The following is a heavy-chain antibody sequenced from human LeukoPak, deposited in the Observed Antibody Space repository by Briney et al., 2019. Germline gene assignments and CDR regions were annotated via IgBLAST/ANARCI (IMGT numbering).Heavy chain of an antibody. CDR3: ARRTGNDAAFDI. CDR2: IYHSGST. Sequence: GSLRLSCAASGFTFSTYSMNWVRQSPGKGLEWIGEIYHSGSTNYNPSLKSRVTISVDKSKNQFSLKLSSVTAADTAVYYCARRTGNDAAFDIWGQGTMVTVSS. CDR1: GFTFSTYSM. V-gene: IGHV4-4*02. J-gene: IGHJ3*02. D-gene: IGHD1-1*01.